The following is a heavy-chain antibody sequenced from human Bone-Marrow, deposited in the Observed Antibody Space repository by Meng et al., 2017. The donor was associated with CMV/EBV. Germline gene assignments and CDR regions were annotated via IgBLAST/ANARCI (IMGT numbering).Heavy chain of an antibody. Sequence: GGSLRLSCAASGFTFNSYSMNWVRQAPGKGLEWVSSISSSSTYISYADSVQGRFTISRDNAKNSLSLQMDSLRAEDTALYYCARFVRGGAVAGAGRYYYGKDVWGQGTPVTVSS. D-gene: IGHD6-19*01. V-gene: IGHV3-21*01. CDR3: ARFVRGGAVAGAGRYYYGKDV. J-gene: IGHJ6*02. CDR2: ISSSSTYI. CDR1: GFTFNSYS.